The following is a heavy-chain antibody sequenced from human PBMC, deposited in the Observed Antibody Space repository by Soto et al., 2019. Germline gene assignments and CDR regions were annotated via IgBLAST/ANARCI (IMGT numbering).Heavy chain of an antibody. CDR3: GRGPSPRAPAGGTPYYYAMDV. D-gene: IGHD6-13*01. Sequence: ASVKVSCKTFGYDFTAYDINWVRQASGQGLEWMGWMNPINGATGSARRFQGRVSMTRNTATGTAYLELTSLRSDDTGVYYCGRGPSPRAPAGGTPYYYAMDVWGQGTTVTVSS. J-gene: IGHJ6*02. CDR2: MNPINGAT. CDR1: GYDFTAYD. V-gene: IGHV1-8*02.